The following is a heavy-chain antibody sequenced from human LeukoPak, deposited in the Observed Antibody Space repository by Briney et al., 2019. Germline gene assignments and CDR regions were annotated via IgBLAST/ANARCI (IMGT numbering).Heavy chain of an antibody. CDR3: AREVWGSYNWYFDL. CDR2: IKEDGSEK. CDR1: GFSFSTYW. D-gene: IGHD3-16*01. Sequence: GGSLRLSCAASGFSFSTYWMSWVRQAPGKGLEWVANIKEDGSEKYYVDSVEGRFTISRDNAKSSLYLQVNSLRVDDTAVYYCAREVWGSYNWYFDLWGRGTVVTVSS. J-gene: IGHJ2*01. V-gene: IGHV3-7*01.